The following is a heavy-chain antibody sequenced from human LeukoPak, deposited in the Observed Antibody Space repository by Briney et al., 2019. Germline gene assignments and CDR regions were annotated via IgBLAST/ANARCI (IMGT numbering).Heavy chain of an antibody. CDR1: GFTFSSYG. CDR2: IRYDGSNK. V-gene: IGHV3-30*02. D-gene: IGHD2-15*01. Sequence: GGSLRLSCTASGFTFSSYGMNWVRQAPGKGLEWVAFIRYDGSNKYYADSVKGRFTISRDNSKNTLYLQMNSLIPEDTAVYYCAKDLGYCSGTSCSAINYWGQGTLVTVSS. CDR3: AKDLGYCSGTSCSAINY. J-gene: IGHJ4*02.